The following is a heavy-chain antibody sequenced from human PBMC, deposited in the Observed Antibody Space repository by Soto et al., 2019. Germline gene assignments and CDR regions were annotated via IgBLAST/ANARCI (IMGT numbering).Heavy chain of an antibody. CDR3: AXLLRPVTNYHY. V-gene: IGHV3-7*01. CDR2: IKQDGSTR. J-gene: IGHJ4*02. CDR1: GFTISAYW. Sequence: GGSLRLSCAASGFTISAYWMSWVRQAPGKGLEWVASIKQDGSTRHYVDSVKGRFTISRDNANNLLSLQMNSLRGDDTAVYYCAXLLRPVTNYHYRGQATLVTVST. D-gene: IGHD2-15*01.